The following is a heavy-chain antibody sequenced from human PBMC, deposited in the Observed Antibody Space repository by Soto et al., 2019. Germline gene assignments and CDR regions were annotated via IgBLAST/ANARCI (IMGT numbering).Heavy chain of an antibody. CDR3: ARQSESTGYFYGWFDP. D-gene: IGHD3-9*01. J-gene: IGHJ5*02. V-gene: IGHV4-31*03. CDR1: GGSINSRGYY. Sequence: QVQLQESGPGLVRPSQTLSLTCTVSGGSINSRGYYWTWIRQHPGKGLEWIGNIYYSGSIHFNPSLKSRLTMLLDTSENQFSLKLTSVTAADTAVYYCARQSESTGYFYGWFDPWGQGTLVTVSS. CDR2: IYYSGSI.